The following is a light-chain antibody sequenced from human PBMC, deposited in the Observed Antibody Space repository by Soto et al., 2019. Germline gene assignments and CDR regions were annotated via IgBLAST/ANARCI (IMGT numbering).Light chain of an antibody. V-gene: IGKV3-11*01. Sequence: EIVLTQSPATLSLSPGEIATLSCRASQSVSSYLDWYQQKPGQAPRLLIYDASNRATGIPARFSGSGSGTDFTLTISSLEPEDFAVYYCQQRSNWPLTFGQGTRLEIK. CDR2: DAS. CDR1: QSVSSY. J-gene: IGKJ5*01. CDR3: QQRSNWPLT.